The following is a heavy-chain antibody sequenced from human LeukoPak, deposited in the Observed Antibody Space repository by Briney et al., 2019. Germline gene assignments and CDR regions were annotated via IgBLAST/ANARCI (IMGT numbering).Heavy chain of an antibody. V-gene: IGHV3-11*01. CDR1: GFTFSDYY. J-gene: IGHJ4*02. CDR2: ISSSGSTI. D-gene: IGHD6-13*01. Sequence: GGSLRLSCAASGFTFSDYYMSWIRQAPGKGLEWVSYISSSGSTIYYADSVKGRFTISRDNAKNTLYLQMNSLRAEDTAVYYCAKEYSSSWPYYFDYWGQGTLVTVSS. CDR3: AKEYSSSWPYYFDY.